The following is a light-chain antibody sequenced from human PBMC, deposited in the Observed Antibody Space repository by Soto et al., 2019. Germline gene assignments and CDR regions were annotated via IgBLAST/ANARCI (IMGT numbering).Light chain of an antibody. CDR1: SXDVGDYEY. V-gene: IGLV2-14*01. Sequence: QSVLTQPASVSGSPGQSVTISCTGTSXDVGDYEYVSWYQQHPGKGPKLMIYEVSNRTSGVSNRFSGSKSGNTASLTISGLQAEDETEYFCSSYNRTSRVYVFGTGTKVTVL. CDR3: SSYNRTSRVYV. CDR2: EVS. J-gene: IGLJ1*01.